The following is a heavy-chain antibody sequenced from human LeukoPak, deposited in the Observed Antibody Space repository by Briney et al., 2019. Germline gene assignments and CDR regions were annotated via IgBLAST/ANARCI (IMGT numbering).Heavy chain of an antibody. CDR2: ISRGGDFT. J-gene: IGHJ5*01. Sequence: PGGSLRLSCSASGFTFNTKAMSWVRQAPGGGLEWVSTISRGGDFTYYADSVKDRFRISRDDSKSALFLQVDSLRGEDTAIYFCATQIGKQWLVRGGIFDSWGQGTRVTVST. D-gene: IGHD6-19*01. V-gene: IGHV3-23*01. CDR1: GFTFNTKA. CDR3: ATQIGKQWLVRGGIFDS.